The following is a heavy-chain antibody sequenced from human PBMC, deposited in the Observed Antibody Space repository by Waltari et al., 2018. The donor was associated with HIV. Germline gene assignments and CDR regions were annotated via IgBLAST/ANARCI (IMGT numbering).Heavy chain of an antibody. Sequence: QVQLHQWGAGLLKPSETLSLTCAVYNDDGPSFSDYWWSFRDYYWTWMRQSPVKGLEWIGEVDHTGSTNYNGAFRGRVSVSVDTSKKQFSLRLSSVSDEDTAVYFCARAVGYDYVWGSYADFWAQGTQVTVSS. CDR2: VDHTGST. J-gene: IGHJ4*02. CDR1: NDDGPSFSDYWWSFRDYY. V-gene: IGHV4-34*01. D-gene: IGHD3-16*01. CDR3: ARAVGYDYVWGSYADF.